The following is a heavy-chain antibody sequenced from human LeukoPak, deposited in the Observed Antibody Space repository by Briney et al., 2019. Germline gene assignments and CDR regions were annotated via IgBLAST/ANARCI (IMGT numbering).Heavy chain of an antibody. CDR2: ISGGGETT. J-gene: IGHJ4*02. V-gene: IGHV3-23*01. D-gene: IGHD1-26*01. Sequence: PGGSLRLSCAASGFTFNNYAMNWVRQAPGKGLEWVSSISGGGETTYYADSAKGRFTISRDNSQNTLYLQMNSLRAEDTAVYYCARVSGSYYVFIDYWGQGTLVTVSS. CDR3: ARVSGSYYVFIDY. CDR1: GFTFNNYA.